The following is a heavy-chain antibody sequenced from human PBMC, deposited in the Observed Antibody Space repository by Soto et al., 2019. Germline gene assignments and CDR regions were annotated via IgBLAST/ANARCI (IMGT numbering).Heavy chain of an antibody. CDR1: GYSFTSYW. Sequence: ASVKISCKGSGYSFTSYWISWVRQMPGKGLEWMGRIDPSDSYTNYSPSFQGHVTISADKSISTAYLQWSSLKASDTAMYYCAVSSGYYYYYGMDVWGQGTTVTVSS. V-gene: IGHV5-10-1*01. CDR2: IDPSDSYT. J-gene: IGHJ6*02. CDR3: AVSSGYYYYYGMDV. D-gene: IGHD3-22*01.